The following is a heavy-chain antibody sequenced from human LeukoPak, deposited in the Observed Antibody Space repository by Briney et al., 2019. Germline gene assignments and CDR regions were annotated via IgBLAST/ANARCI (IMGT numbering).Heavy chain of an antibody. CDR2: IRYDGSNK. V-gene: IGHV3-30*02. CDR3: AKDHSYYYYYYIDV. J-gene: IGHJ6*03. CDR1: GFTFSSYG. Sequence: PGGSLRLSCAASGFTFSSYGMHWVRQAPGKGLEWVAFIRYDGSNKYYADSVKGRFTISRDNSKNTLYLQMNSLRAEDTAVYYCAKDHSYYYYYYIDVWGKGTTVTISS.